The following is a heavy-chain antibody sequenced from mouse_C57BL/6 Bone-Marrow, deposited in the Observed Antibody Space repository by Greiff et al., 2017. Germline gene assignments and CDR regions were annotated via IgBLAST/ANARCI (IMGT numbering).Heavy chain of an antibody. CDR2: INPYNGGT. D-gene: IGHD2-1*01. CDR1: GYTFTDYY. Sequence: EVQLQQSGPVLVKPGASVKMSCKASGYTFTDYYMNWVKQSHGKSLEWIGVINPYNGGTSYNQKFKGKATLTVDKSSSTAYMELNSLTSEDSAVYYCARVDGNYGFDYWGQGTTLTVSS. V-gene: IGHV1-19*01. CDR3: ARVDGNYGFDY. J-gene: IGHJ2*01.